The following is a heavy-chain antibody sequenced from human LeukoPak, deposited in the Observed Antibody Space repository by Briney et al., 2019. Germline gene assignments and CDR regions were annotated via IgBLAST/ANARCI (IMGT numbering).Heavy chain of an antibody. CDR1: GVSFSGYY. CDR3: ARSYRGYYYYYMDV. D-gene: IGHD1-26*01. V-gene: IGHV4-34*01. CDR2: INHSGST. Sequence: SETLSLTCAVYGVSFSGYYWSWIRQPPGKGLEWIGEINHSGSTNYNPSLKSRVTISVDTSKNQFSLKLSSVTAADTAVYYCARSYRGYYYYYMDVWGKGTTVTVSS. J-gene: IGHJ6*03.